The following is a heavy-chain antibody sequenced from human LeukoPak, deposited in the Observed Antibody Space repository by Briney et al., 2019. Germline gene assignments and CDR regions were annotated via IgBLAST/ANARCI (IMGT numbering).Heavy chain of an antibody. J-gene: IGHJ4*02. V-gene: IGHV3-23*01. Sequence: PGGTLRLSCAASGLTFSNYGMNWVRQAPGKGLEWVSGITGSGGSTYYADSVKGRFTISRDNSKNTLYLQMNSLRAEDTAVYYCANDLGWIQLYLGRGQGTLVTVSS. CDR3: ANDLGWIQLYLG. CDR2: ITGSGGST. D-gene: IGHD5-18*01. CDR1: GLTFSNYG.